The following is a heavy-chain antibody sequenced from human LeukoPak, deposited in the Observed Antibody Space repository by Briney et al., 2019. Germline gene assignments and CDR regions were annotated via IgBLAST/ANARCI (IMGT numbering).Heavy chain of an antibody. CDR1: GYSFTGHF. Sequence: GASVKVTCNASGYSFTGHFVTWVRQAPGQGLEWMGWINPNTGSTNYAQKFQGRVTMTRDTSITTAYMELNSLGSDDTAVYYCAREMGEIGVAGTLDNWGQGTLVTVSS. J-gene: IGHJ4*02. CDR2: INPNTGST. CDR3: AREMGEIGVAGTLDN. D-gene: IGHD3-3*01. V-gene: IGHV1-2*02.